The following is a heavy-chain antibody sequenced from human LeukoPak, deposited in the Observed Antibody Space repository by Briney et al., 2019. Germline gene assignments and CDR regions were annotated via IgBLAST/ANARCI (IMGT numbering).Heavy chain of an antibody. CDR1: GGSISSYY. V-gene: IGHV4-59*08. CDR2: IYYSGST. CDR3: VRHSSGPLYY. J-gene: IGHJ4*02. Sequence: ASETLSLTCTGSGGSISSYYWSWIRQPPGKGLEWIGYIYYSGSTNYNPSLKSRVTISVDTSKNQFSLKQSSVTAADTAVYYCVRHSSGPLYYWGQGTLVTVFS. D-gene: IGHD6-19*01.